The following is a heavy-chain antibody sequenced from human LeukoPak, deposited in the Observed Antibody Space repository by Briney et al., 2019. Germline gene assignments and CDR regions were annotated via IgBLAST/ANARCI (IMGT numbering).Heavy chain of an antibody. CDR1: GFTFSSYW. CDR3: ARGRIAVAGPRSPVNY. D-gene: IGHD6-19*01. Sequence: GGSLRLSCAASGFTFSSYWMSWVRQARGKGLEWVANIKQDGSEKYYVDSVKGRFTISRDNAKNSLYLQMNSLSAEDTAVYYCARGRIAVAGPRSPVNYWGQGTLVTVSS. J-gene: IGHJ4*02. CDR2: IKQDGSEK. V-gene: IGHV3-7*03.